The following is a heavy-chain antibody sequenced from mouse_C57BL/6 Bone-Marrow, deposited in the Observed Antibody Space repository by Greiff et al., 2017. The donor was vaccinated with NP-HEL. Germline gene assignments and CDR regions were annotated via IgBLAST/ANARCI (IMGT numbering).Heavy chain of an antibody. CDR1: GFTFSDYY. J-gene: IGHJ4*01. CDR3: ARAYDSNYYYAMDY. Sequence: EVQLVESEGGLVQPGSSMKLSCTASGFTFSDYYMAWVRQVPEKGLEWVANINYDGSSTYYLDSLKSRFIISRDNAKNILYLQMSSLKSEDTATYYCARAYDSNYYYAMDYWGQGTSVTVSS. D-gene: IGHD2-5*01. CDR2: INYDGSST. V-gene: IGHV5-16*01.